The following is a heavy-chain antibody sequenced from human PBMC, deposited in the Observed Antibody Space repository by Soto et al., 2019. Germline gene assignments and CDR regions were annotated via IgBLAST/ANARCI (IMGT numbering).Heavy chain of an antibody. CDR2: ISHGGST. Sequence: QVQLQESGPGLVKPSGTLSLTCAVSSGSISSSNWWSWVRQPPGKGLGWIGEISHGGSTNYNPSLKGRVTISGDKSKNQFSLKLSSVTAADTAVYYCASLLAVANYWGQGTLVTVSS. CDR1: SGSISSSNW. V-gene: IGHV4-4*02. CDR3: ASLLAVANY. D-gene: IGHD6-19*01. J-gene: IGHJ4*02.